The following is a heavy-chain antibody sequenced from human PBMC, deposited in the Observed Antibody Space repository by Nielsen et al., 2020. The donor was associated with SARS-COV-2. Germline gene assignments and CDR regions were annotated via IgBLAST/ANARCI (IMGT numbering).Heavy chain of an antibody. CDR3: ARHVYHGLDS. Sequence: GGSLRLSCAASGFTFMNNWMTWVRQVPGKGLEWVANILQDGGEKSYVDSVKGRFTISRDNAKTSVYLQMNSLRAEDTAVYYCARHVYHGLDSWGQGTLVIVSS. J-gene: IGHJ4*02. D-gene: IGHD3-10*02. V-gene: IGHV3-7*01. CDR2: ILQDGGEK. CDR1: GFTFMNNW.